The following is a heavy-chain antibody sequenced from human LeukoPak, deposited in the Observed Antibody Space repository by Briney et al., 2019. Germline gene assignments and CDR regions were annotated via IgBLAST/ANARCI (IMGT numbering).Heavy chain of an antibody. CDR2: VYWNDDK. Sequence: SGPTLVRPTQTLTLTCTFSGFSLTPSGVGVGWIRQPPGKALEWLALVYWNDDKRYSPSLMSRLTITKDTSKNQVILTMTNIGPADTAQYYCSPTAYGYYPDYWGQGTLGTVSS. J-gene: IGHJ4*02. CDR3: SPTAYGYYPDY. CDR1: GFSLTPSGVG. V-gene: IGHV2-5*01. D-gene: IGHD3-10*01.